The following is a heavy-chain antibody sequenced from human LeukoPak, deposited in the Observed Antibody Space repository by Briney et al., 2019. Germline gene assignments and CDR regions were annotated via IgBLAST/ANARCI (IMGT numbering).Heavy chain of an antibody. J-gene: IGHJ4*02. CDR1: GGSISSYY. Sequence: SETLSLTCIVSGGSISSYYWSWIRQPPGKGLEWIGYMSKSGSTNYNPSLQSRVTILVDTSKNQFSLKLSSATAVDTAVYYCARHKGSSTWYPFDYWGQGTLVTVSS. CDR2: MSKSGST. V-gene: IGHV4-59*08. D-gene: IGHD6-13*01. CDR3: ARHKGSSTWYPFDY.